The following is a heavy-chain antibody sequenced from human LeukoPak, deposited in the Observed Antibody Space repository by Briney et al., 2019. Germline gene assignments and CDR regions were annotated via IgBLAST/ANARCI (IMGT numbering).Heavy chain of an antibody. J-gene: IGHJ4*02. CDR2: ISRSSSTI. Sequence: GGSLRLSCAASGFTFSRYSMNWVRQAPGKGLEWVSYISRSSSTIHYADSVKGRFTISRDNAKSSLFLQMNSLRAEDTAVYYCARDGGATMVRGVAAYDSWGQGTLVTVSS. CDR3: ARDGGATMVRGVAAYDS. D-gene: IGHD3-10*01. V-gene: IGHV3-48*04. CDR1: GFTFSRYS.